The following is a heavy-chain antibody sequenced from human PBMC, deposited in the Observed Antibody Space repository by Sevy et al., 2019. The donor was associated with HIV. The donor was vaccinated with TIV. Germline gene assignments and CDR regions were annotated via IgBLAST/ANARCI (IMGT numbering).Heavy chain of an antibody. CDR2: TYYRTKWYE. D-gene: IGHD2-21*01. Sequence: PLLLRQSQTLSLTCAISGDSVSRTTASWNWIRQSPSRGLEWLGRTYYRTKWYEESAVFMESRLTVTADTSKNQFSLHLTSVTPDASAVYFCARGGLGNTVSLFQVCGQGTLVTVSS. CDR1: GDSVSRTTAS. J-gene: IGHJ1*01. V-gene: IGHV6-1*01. CDR3: ARGGLGNTVSLFQV.